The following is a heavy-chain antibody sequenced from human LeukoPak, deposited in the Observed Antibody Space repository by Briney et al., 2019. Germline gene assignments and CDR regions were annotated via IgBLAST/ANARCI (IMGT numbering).Heavy chain of an antibody. J-gene: IGHJ4*02. Sequence: GGSLRLSCAASGFTFSDYAMNWVRQAPGKGLEWVSVIYSGGSTYYADSVKGRFTISRDNSKNTLYLQMNSLRAEDTAVYYCARIAPYYYDSSGYYYRGPFDYWGQGTLVTVSS. V-gene: IGHV3-53*01. CDR1: GFTFSDYA. CDR2: IYSGGST. D-gene: IGHD3-22*01. CDR3: ARIAPYYYDSSGYYYRGPFDY.